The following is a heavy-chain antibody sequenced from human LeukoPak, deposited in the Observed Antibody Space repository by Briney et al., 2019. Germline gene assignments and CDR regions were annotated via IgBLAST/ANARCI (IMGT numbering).Heavy chain of an antibody. J-gene: IGHJ3*02. Sequence: SETLSLTCTVSGGSISSSSYYWGWLRQPPEKGLEGIGSIYYSGSTYYNPSLESRLTISVDTSKNQFSLKFSSVTAADTAEYYCARLGGSSWYFDAFDIWGQGTMVTVSS. CDR1: GGSISSSSYY. CDR2: IYYSGST. CDR3: ARLGGSSWYFDAFDI. D-gene: IGHD6-13*01. V-gene: IGHV4-39*07.